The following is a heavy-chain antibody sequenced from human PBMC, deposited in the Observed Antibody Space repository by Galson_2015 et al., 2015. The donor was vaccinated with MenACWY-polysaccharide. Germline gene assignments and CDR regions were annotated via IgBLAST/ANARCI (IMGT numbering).Heavy chain of an antibody. CDR3: ARIGGMNKGNYYNYGWFDP. J-gene: IGHJ5*02. CDR2: IHYSGGT. CDR1: GGSMSPYH. V-gene: IGHV4-59*01. D-gene: IGHD3-22*01. Sequence: ETLSLTCTVSGGSMSPYHRTWIRQSPGKGLEWLGWIHYSGGTKYSPSLKSRVTISVDTSENQFSLKLSSVTAADTAVYYCARIGGMNKGNYYNYGWFDPWGQGTLVTVSS.